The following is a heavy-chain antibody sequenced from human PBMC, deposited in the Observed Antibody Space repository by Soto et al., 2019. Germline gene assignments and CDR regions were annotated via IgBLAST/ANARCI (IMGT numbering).Heavy chain of an antibody. J-gene: IGHJ3*02. D-gene: IGHD3-9*01. CDR2: TLYSGSP. CDR3: ARHDYYHRTFEI. Sequence: SSETLSLTCRVSGGSVGTGAYYWSWIRQPPGKGLEWIGYTLYSGSPNYNPSLQSLQSRVTISVDTSRNQFSLRLTSVTAADTALYYCARHDYYHRTFEIWGQGKLVTVSS. V-gene: IGHV4-61*08. CDR1: GGSVGTGAYY.